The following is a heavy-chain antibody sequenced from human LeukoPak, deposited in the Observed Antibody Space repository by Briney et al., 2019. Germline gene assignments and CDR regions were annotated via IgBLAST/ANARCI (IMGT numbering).Heavy chain of an antibody. CDR2: ISAYKGNT. D-gene: IGHD3-9*01. CDR1: GYTFTSNG. V-gene: IGHV1-18*04. Sequence: ASVKVSCKASGYTFTSNGISWVRQAPGQGLEWMGWISAYKGNTDYAQKLQGRVTMTTDTSTSTAYMELRSLRSDDTAVYYCARGSPRALRYFDWHKNYYYYGMDVWGKGTTVTVSS. J-gene: IGHJ6*04. CDR3: ARGSPRALRYFDWHKNYYYYGMDV.